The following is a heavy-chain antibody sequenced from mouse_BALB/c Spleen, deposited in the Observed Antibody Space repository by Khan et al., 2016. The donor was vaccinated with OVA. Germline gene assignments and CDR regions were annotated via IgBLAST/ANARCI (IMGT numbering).Heavy chain of an antibody. J-gene: IGHJ4*01. D-gene: IGHD1-1*01. Sequence: DLVKPGASVKLSCKASGYTFTSYWINWIKQRPGQDLEWIGRIAPGSNNTYYNEMFKGKATLTVDTSSPTAYIQLSSLSSEDSAVYFGARENYYGRTCYAMDYWGQGTSVTVSS. CDR3: ARENYYGRTCYAMDY. CDR2: IAPGSNNT. V-gene: IGHV1S41*01. CDR1: GYTFTSYW.